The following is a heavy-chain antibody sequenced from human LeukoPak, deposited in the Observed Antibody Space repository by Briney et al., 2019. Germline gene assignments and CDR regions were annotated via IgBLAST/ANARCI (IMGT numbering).Heavy chain of an antibody. J-gene: IGHJ4*02. CDR1: GYTFTGYY. D-gene: IGHD2-2*01. CDR3: ARDRNRALGYCSSTSCPMGY. Sequence: ASVKVSCKASGYTFTGYYMHWVRQAPGQGLEWMGWINPNSGGTNYAQKFQGRVTMTRDTSISTAYMELSRLRSDDTAVYYCARDRNRALGYCSSTSCPMGYWGQGTLVTVSS. V-gene: IGHV1-2*02. CDR2: INPNSGGT.